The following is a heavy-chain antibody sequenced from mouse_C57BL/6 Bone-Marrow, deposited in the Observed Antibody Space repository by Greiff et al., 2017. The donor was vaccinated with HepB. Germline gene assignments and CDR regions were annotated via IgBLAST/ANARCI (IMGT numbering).Heavy chain of an antibody. CDR1: GFTFNDDY. V-gene: IGHV14-4*01. CDR3: TAIYDGYYVWYFDV. CDR2: IDPENGDT. D-gene: IGHD2-3*01. Sequence: VQLQESGAELVRPGASVTLSCTASGFTFNDDYMHWVKQRPEQDLEWIGWIDPENGDTEYASKFQGKATITADTSSNTAYLQLSSLTSEDTAVYYCTAIYDGYYVWYFDVWGTGTTVTVSS. J-gene: IGHJ1*03.